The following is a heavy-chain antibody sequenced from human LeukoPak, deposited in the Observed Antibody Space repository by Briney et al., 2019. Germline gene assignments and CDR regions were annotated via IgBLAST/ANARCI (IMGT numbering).Heavy chain of an antibody. Sequence: GGSLRLSCAASGFTFSSYSMNWVRQAPGKGLEWVSSISSSSGYIYYADSVKGRFTISRDNAKNSLYLQMNSLRAEDTAVYYCARDWSSGWYGYAFDIWGQGTMVTVSS. J-gene: IGHJ3*02. CDR3: ARDWSSGWYGYAFDI. V-gene: IGHV3-21*01. D-gene: IGHD6-19*01. CDR2: ISSSSGYI. CDR1: GFTFSSYS.